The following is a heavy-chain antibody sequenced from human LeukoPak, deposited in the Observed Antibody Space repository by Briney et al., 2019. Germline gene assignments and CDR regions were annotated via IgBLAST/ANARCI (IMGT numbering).Heavy chain of an antibody. J-gene: IGHJ4*02. Sequence: GGSLRLSCAASGFTFSSYAMHWVRQAPGKGLEWVAVISYDGSNKYYADSVKGRFTISRDNSKNTLYLQMNSLRAEDTAVYYCAKDQAIYDSSGYLDYWGQGTLVTVSS. V-gene: IGHV3-30*04. CDR3: AKDQAIYDSSGYLDY. CDR1: GFTFSSYA. D-gene: IGHD3-22*01. CDR2: ISYDGSNK.